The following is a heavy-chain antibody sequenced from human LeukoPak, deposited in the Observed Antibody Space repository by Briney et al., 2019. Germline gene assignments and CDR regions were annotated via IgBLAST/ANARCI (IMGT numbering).Heavy chain of an antibody. CDR1: GYTFTGYY. CDR3: ARASSDDTAMATPFAY. V-gene: IGHV1-2*06. Sequence: ASLKVSCKASGYTFTGYYMHWVRQAPGQGLEWMGRINPNSGGTNYAQKFQGRVTMTRDTSISTAYMELSRLRSEDTATYYCARASSDDTAMATPFAYWGQGTLVIVSS. CDR2: INPNSGGT. D-gene: IGHD5-18*01. J-gene: IGHJ4*02.